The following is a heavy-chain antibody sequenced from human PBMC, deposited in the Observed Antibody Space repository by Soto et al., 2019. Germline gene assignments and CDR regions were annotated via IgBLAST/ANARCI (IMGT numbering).Heavy chain of an antibody. CDR2: IIPIFGTA. D-gene: IGHD1-26*01. Sequence: GTSVKVSCKDSGGTYSSYASSWVRQAPGQGLEWMGGIIPIFGTANYAQKFQGRVTITADESTSTAYMELSSLRSEDTAVYYCARDGIGTQIEGMDVWGQGTTVTVSS. CDR3: ARDGIGTQIEGMDV. CDR1: GGTYSSYA. V-gene: IGHV1-69*13. J-gene: IGHJ6*02.